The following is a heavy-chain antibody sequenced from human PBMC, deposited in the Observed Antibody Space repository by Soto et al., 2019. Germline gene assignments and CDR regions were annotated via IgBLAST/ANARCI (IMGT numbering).Heavy chain of an antibody. V-gene: IGHV3-30*18. D-gene: IGHD3-22*01. Sequence: QVQLVESGGGVVQPGRSLRLSCAASGFTFSSYGIHWVRQAPGKGLEWVAVISYDGSNRYYADYVKGRFTISRDNSKNTLYLQMNSLRAEDTAVYYCAKGGYYDSSGYLGWLDYWGQGTLVTVSS. J-gene: IGHJ4*02. CDR3: AKGGYYDSSGYLGWLDY. CDR1: GFTFSSYG. CDR2: ISYDGSNR.